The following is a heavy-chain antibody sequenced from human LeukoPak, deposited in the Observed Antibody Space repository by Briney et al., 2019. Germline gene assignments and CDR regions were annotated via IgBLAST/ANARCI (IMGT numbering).Heavy chain of an antibody. V-gene: IGHV3-30*18. Sequence: PGGSLRLSCAASGFTFSAYAMHWVRQAPGKGLEWVAVILYDGNNKQYADSVKGRFTISRDNSKNTLYLQMNSLRAEDTAVYYCAKSAPYCGGDCYPDYWGQGTLVTVSS. D-gene: IGHD2-21*02. J-gene: IGHJ4*02. CDR2: ILYDGNNK. CDR3: AKSAPYCGGDCYPDY. CDR1: GFTFSAYA.